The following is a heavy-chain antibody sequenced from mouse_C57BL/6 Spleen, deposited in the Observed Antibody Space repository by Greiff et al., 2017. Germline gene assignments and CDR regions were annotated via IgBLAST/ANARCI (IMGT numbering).Heavy chain of an antibody. CDR1: GFTFSSYA. Sequence: EVHLVESGEGLVKPGGSLKLSCAASGFTFSSYAMSWVRQTPEKRLEWVAYISSGGDYIYYADTVKGRFTISRDNARNTLYLQMSSLKSEDTAMYYCTRDPSKTGVDYWGQGTTLTVSS. CDR3: TRDPSKTGVDY. CDR2: ISSGGDYI. D-gene: IGHD6-1*01. J-gene: IGHJ2*01. V-gene: IGHV5-9-1*02.